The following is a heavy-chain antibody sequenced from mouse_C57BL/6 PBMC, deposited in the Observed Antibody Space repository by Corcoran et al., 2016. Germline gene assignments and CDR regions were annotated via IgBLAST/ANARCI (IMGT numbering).Heavy chain of an antibody. CDR2: INPNNGGT. V-gene: IGHV1-26*01. CDR3: ARGLYDYDWYFDV. J-gene: IGHJ1*03. Sequence: EVQLQQSGPELVKPGASVKISCKASGYTFTDYYMNWVKQSHGKSLEWIGDINPNNGGTSYNQKFKGKATLTVDKSSSTAYMELRSLTSEDSAVYYCARGLYDYDWYFDVWGTGTTVTVSS. CDR1: GYTFTDYY. D-gene: IGHD2-4*01.